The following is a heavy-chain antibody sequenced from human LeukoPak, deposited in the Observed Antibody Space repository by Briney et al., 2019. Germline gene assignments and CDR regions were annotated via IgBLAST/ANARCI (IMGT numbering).Heavy chain of an antibody. J-gene: IGHJ3*02. CDR3: AKVRFNSGYVGPFDI. CDR2: ISYDGSNK. D-gene: IGHD5-12*01. CDR1: GFTFSSYG. V-gene: IGHV3-30*18. Sequence: GGSLRLSCAASGFTFSSYGMHWVRQAPGKGLEWVAVISYDGSNKYYADSVKGRFTISRDNSKSTLYLQMNSLRTEDTAVYYCAKVRFNSGYVGPFDIWGQGTMVTVSS.